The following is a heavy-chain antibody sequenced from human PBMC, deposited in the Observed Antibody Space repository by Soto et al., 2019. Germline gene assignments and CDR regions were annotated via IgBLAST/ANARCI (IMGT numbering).Heavy chain of an antibody. Sequence: WGSERLSCAASGFVYSGYRRHCVRQAPGKGLEWVAVIWYDGSNKYYADSVKGRFTISRDNSKNTLYLQMNSLRAEDTAVYYCASGGSSSMNYYYYGMDVWGQGTTVTAP. V-gene: IGHV3-33*01. CDR2: IWYDGSNK. CDR3: ASGGSSSMNYYYYGMDV. D-gene: IGHD6-6*01. J-gene: IGHJ6*02. CDR1: GFVYSGYR.